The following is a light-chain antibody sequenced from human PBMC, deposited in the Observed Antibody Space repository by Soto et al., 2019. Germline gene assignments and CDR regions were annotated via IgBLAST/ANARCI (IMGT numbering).Light chain of an antibody. Sequence: QSVLTQPASVSGSPGQSITISCTGTSSDVGGYKYVSWYQQHPGEAPKLMIYDVSNRPSGVSNRFSGSKSGNTASLTISWLQAEDEADYYCSSYTSSSTRVFGTGTKVTVL. CDR2: DVS. CDR3: SSYTSSSTRV. CDR1: SSDVGGYKY. V-gene: IGLV2-14*01. J-gene: IGLJ1*01.